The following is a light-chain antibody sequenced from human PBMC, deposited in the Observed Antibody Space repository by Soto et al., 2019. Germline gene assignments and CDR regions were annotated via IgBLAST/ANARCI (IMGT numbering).Light chain of an antibody. Sequence: VVTQTGLSLRFARGPQHSISCKSSQSLLHITGETFLFWYLQKPGQSPQLLIYEVSTRVSGVPDRFSGSGSGTDLTLEISRVETDDLGIYYCMHTTQLPPTCGQGTRLEIK. CDR2: EVS. CDR1: QSLLHITGETF. J-gene: IGKJ5*01. CDR3: MHTTQLPPT. V-gene: IGKV2D-29*02.